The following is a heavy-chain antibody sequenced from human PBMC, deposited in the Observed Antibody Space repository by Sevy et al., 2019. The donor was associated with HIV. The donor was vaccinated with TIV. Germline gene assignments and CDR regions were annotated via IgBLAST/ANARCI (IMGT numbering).Heavy chain of an antibody. CDR2: IYYSGNT. V-gene: IGHV4-59*01. CDR1: GGSIGSYY. D-gene: IGHD6-13*01. CDR3: AGGVGAADNWFDP. Sequence: SETLSLTCTVSGGSIGSYYWSWIRQPPGKGLEWIGYIYYSGNTNYNPSLKSRVTISLDTSKIQFSLKLRSVTTADTAVYYCAGGVGAADNWFDPWGQGTRVTVSS. J-gene: IGHJ5*02.